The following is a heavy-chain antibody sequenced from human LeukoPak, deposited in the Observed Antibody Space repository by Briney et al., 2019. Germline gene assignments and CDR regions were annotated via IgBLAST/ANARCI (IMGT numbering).Heavy chain of an antibody. CDR2: ISGSGGST. D-gene: IGHD3-16*01. J-gene: IGHJ4*02. Sequence: GGSLRLSCAASGFTFSNYAMSWVRQTPGKGLEWVSGISGSGGSTYYADSVKGRFTISRDNAKNSLYLQMNSLRAEDTAVYYCASAGGGTPGDYWGQGTLVTVSS. CDR1: GFTFSNYA. CDR3: ASAGGGTPGDY. V-gene: IGHV3-23*01.